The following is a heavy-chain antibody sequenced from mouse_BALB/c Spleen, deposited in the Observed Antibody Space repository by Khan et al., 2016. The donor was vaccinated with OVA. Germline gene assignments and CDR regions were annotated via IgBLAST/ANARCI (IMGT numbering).Heavy chain of an antibody. CDR1: GYTFTSYD. CDR3: ARRRCSMYY. J-gene: IGHJ4*01. V-gene: IGHV1S56*01. CDR2: ILPGDDNT. Sequence: QVQLKQSGTELVKPGASVKLSCKASGYTFTSYDINWVRQRPEQGLEWIGWILPGDDNTNYNEKFKGKATLTTDKSSSTAYMQRSRLTSEDSAVXFCARRRCSMYYWGQGTSVTLSS.